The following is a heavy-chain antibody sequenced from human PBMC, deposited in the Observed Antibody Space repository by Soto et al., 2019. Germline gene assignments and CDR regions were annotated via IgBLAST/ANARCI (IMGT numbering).Heavy chain of an antibody. CDR1: GGTFSSYA. Sequence: SVKVSCKASGGTFSSYAISWVRQAPGQGLEWMGGIIPIFGTANYAQKFQGRVTITADESTSTAYMELSSLRSEDTAVYYCAKGNPYYYYYGMDVWGQGTTVTVSS. V-gene: IGHV1-69*13. J-gene: IGHJ6*02. CDR2: IIPIFGTA. CDR3: AKGNPYYYYYGMDV.